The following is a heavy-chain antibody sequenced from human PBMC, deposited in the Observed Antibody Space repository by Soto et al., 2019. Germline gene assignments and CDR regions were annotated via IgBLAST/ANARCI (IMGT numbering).Heavy chain of an antibody. CDR1: GYSFTDYH. CDR2: INPKSGGT. J-gene: IGHJ6*02. D-gene: IGHD2-8*01. CDR3: ARGHSTDCSNGVCSFFYNHEMDV. Sequence: ASVKVSCKASGYSFTDYHIHWVRQAPGQGLEWLGRINPKSGGTSTAQKFQGWVTMTRDRSISTVYMELTRLRSGDTAVYFCARGHSTDCSNGVCSFFYNHEMDVWGQGTTVTVSS. V-gene: IGHV1-2*04.